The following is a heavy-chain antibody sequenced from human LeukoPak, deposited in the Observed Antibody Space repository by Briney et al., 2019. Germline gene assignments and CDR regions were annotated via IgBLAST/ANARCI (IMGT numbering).Heavy chain of an antibody. CDR3: AREGVAGTA. Sequence: SETLSLTCTVSGGSISSGSYYWSWIRQPAGKGLEWIGRIYTSGSTNYNPSLKSRVTISVDTSKNQFSLKLSSVTAADTAVYYCAREGVAGTAWVQGTLVTVSS. D-gene: IGHD6-19*01. J-gene: IGHJ4*02. V-gene: IGHV4-61*02. CDR2: IYTSGST. CDR1: GGSISSGSYY.